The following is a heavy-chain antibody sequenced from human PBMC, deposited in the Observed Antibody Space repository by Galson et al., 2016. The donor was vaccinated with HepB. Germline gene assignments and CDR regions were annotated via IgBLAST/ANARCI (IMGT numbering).Heavy chain of an antibody. CDR2: IYPGNSHT. Sequence: QSGAEVKKPGESLKISCKASGYSFNVFWIGWVRQMPGKGLELMGIIYPGNSHTIYNPTFQGQVTISADESITTAYLQWSSLKASDTAMYYCAGQGGTSFDYWGQGTLVTVSS. CDR1: GYSFNVFW. CDR3: AGQGGTSFDY. V-gene: IGHV5-51*01. D-gene: IGHD2-2*01. J-gene: IGHJ4*02.